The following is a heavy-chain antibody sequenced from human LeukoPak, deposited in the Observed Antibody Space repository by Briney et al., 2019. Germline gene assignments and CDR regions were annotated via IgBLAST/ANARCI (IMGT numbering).Heavy chain of an antibody. CDR3: ARTYYYDSSPFDY. CDR2: INHSGST. D-gene: IGHD3-22*01. Sequence: ETLSLTCAVYGGSFSGYYWSWIRQPPGKGLEWIGEINHSGSTNYNPSLKSRVTISVDTSKNQFSLKLSSVTAADTAMYYCARTYYYDSSPFDYWGQGTLVTVSS. V-gene: IGHV4-34*01. CDR1: GGSFSGYY. J-gene: IGHJ4*02.